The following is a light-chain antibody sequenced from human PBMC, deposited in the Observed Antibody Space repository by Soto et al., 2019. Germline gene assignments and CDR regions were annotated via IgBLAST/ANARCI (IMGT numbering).Light chain of an antibody. J-gene: IGKJ1*01. Sequence: DIQMTQSPSTLSASVGYRFTITCRASQSISSWLAWYQQKPGKAPKLLIYDASSLESGVPSRFSGSGSATEFTLTISSLQPDDFATYYCQQYNSYSRTFGQGTKGDIK. CDR2: DAS. V-gene: IGKV1-5*01. CDR3: QQYNSYSRT. CDR1: QSISSW.